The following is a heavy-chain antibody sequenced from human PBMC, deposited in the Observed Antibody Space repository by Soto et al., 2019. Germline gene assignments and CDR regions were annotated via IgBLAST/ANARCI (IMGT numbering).Heavy chain of an antibody. V-gene: IGHV4-31*03. CDR3: AREYRSSIFGVVSDYYYYMDV. CDR2: IYYSGST. Sequence: SETLSLTCTVSGGSISSGGYYWSWIRQHPGKGLEWIGYIYYSGSTYYNPSLKSRVTISVDTSKNQSSLKLSSVTAADTAVYYCAREYRSSIFGVVSDYYYYMDVWGKGTTVTVSS. D-gene: IGHD3-3*01. J-gene: IGHJ6*03. CDR1: GGSISSGGYY.